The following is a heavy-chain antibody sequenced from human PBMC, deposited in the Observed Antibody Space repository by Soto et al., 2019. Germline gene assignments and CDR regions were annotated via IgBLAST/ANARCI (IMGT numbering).Heavy chain of an antibody. CDR2: IGAAHDP. V-gene: IGHV3-13*05. J-gene: IGHJ6*02. CDR1: GFTFSNYD. Sequence: MRLSCAASGFTFSNYDMHWVRQVPGKGLGWVSAIGAAHDPYYLGSVKGRFTISRENAKNSVYLQMNGLRAGDSAVYYCARAYTGRLPRRADYYYAMDVCGQGTTVTVSS. CDR3: ARAYTGRLPRRADYYYAMDV. D-gene: IGHD2-2*02.